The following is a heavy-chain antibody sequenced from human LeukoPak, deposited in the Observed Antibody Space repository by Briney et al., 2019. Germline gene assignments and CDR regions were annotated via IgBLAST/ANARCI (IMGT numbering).Heavy chain of an antibody. D-gene: IGHD6-19*01. V-gene: IGHV3-23*01. CDR3: AKHSLKTEYSGGRIWDC. CDR1: GFTFSSYA. CDR2: ISGSGAST. J-gene: IGHJ4*02. Sequence: PGGSLRLSCAASGFTFSSYAMSWVCQAPGKGLEWVSAISGSGASTYYADSVKGRFTISRDNSKNTLNLQMVSLRAEDTAVYYCAKHSLKTEYSGGRIWDCWGQGTLVTVSS.